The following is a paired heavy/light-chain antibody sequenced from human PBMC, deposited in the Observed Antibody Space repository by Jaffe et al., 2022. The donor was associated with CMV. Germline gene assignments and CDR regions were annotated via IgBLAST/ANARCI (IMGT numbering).Light chain of an antibody. J-gene: IGLJ3*02. V-gene: IGLV2-14*03. Sequence: QSALTQPASVSGSPGQSITISCTGTSSDVGAYNYVSWYQQHPGKAPKLIIYDVTNRPSGVSNRFSGSKSGNTASLTISGLQAEDEADYYCNSYTTSSTLVLGGGTKLTVL. CDR1: SSDVGAYNY. CDR3: NSYTTSSTLV. CDR2: DVT.
Heavy chain of an antibody. CDR3: ARENVVTAIRGAFHI. CDR1: GFTFSDYY. Sequence: QVQLVESGGGLVKPGGSLRLSCAASGFTFSDYYMSWIRQAPGKGLEWVSSISIRSGYTKYADSVKGRFTISRDNAKNSLYLQMNSLRAEDTAVYYCARENVVTAIRGAFHIWGQGTMVTVSS. CDR2: ISIRSGYT. J-gene: IGHJ3*02. D-gene: IGHD2-21*02. V-gene: IGHV3-11*06.